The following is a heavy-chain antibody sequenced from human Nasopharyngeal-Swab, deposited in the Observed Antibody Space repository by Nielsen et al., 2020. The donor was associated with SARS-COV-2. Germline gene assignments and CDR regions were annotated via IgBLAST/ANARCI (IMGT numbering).Heavy chain of an antibody. CDR2: ITSGSAII. V-gene: IGHV3-48*04. J-gene: IGHJ4*02. CDR1: GFNFNYYS. D-gene: IGHD3-22*01. Sequence: GKSLKISCAASGFNFNYYSMNWVRQAPGKGLEWISYITSGSAIIYYADSVKGRFTISRDNARNLLYLQMNSLRAEDTAVYYCASAHRAYGDSGYYPLDYWGKGTLVTVSS. CDR3: ASAHRAYGDSGYYPLDY.